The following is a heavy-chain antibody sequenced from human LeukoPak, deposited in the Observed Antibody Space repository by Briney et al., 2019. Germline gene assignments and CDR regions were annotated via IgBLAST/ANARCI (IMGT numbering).Heavy chain of an antibody. CDR2: ISGSGGST. CDR3: ARTAYSSSWYQDY. D-gene: IGHD6-13*01. V-gene: IGHV3-23*01. CDR1: GSTFSSYA. Sequence: PSGGSLRLSCAASGSTFSSYAMSWVRQAPGKGLEWASAISGSGGSTYYADSVKGRFTISRDNPKNTLYLQMNTLTAADTAVYYCARTAYSSSWYQDYWGQGTLVTVSS. J-gene: IGHJ4*02.